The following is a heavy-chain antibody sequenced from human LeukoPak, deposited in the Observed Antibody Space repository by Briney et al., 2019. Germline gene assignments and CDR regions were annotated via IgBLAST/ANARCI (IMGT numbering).Heavy chain of an antibody. Sequence: SETLSLTCSVSRGSINSDSWTWIRQPPGKTLEWVGKIHFGGSTNYNPSLRGRVTISVDNSRKYFSLRLTSVTSADTAVYYCAREASGTFFNWGQGTLVSVSS. D-gene: IGHD1-26*01. J-gene: IGHJ4*02. CDR2: IHFGGST. CDR3: AREASGTFFN. CDR1: RGSINSDS. V-gene: IGHV4-59*01.